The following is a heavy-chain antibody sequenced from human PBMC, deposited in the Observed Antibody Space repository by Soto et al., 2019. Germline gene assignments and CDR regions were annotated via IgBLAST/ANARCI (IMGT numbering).Heavy chain of an antibody. CDR1: GFTFSSYW. CDR3: STSLDY. J-gene: IGHJ4*02. CDR2: INQDGSEK. Sequence: GGSLRLSCAASGFTFSSYWMDWVRQAPGKGLEWVANINQDGSEKHYIDSVKGRFTISRDNAKNSLYLQMSSLTAEDSALYYCSTSLDYWGQGTLVTVSS. V-gene: IGHV3-7*01.